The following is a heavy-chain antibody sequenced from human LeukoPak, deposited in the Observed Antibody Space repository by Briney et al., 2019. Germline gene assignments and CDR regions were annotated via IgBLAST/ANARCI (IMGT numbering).Heavy chain of an antibody. CDR2: IYHSGST. CDR3: ARGYCSSTSCYSFDY. CDR1: GGSISSGGYS. J-gene: IGHJ4*02. Sequence: PSQTLSPTCAVSGGSISSGGYSWSWIRQPPGKGLEWIGYIYHSGSTNYNPSLKSRVTISVDTSKNQFSLKLSSVTAADTAVYYCARGYCSSTSCYSFDYWGQGTLVTVSS. V-gene: IGHV4-30-2*01. D-gene: IGHD2-2*01.